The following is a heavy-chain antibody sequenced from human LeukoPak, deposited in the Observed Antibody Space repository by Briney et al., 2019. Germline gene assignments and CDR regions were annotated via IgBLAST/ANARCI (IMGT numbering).Heavy chain of an antibody. J-gene: IGHJ3*02. V-gene: IGHV3-30*04. Sequence: GGSLRLSCAASGFTFSSYAMHWVRQAPGKGLEWVAVISDDGSNKYYADSVKGRFTISRDNSKNTLCLQMNSLRAEDTAVYYCARVDDLDAFDMWGQGTMVTVSS. CDR3: ARVDDLDAFDM. CDR2: ISDDGSNK. D-gene: IGHD2-2*03. CDR1: GFTFSSYA.